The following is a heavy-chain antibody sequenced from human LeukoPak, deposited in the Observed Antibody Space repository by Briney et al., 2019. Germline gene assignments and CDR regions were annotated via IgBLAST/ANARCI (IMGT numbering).Heavy chain of an antibody. CDR2: IYSGGTT. Sequence: QTGGSMRLSCAASGYTVSSNYMSWVRQAPGKGREWVSIIYSGGTTYYADSVKARFTISRDNSKNTLFLQMNSLRADDTALYYCARDSYYYYYMDVWGKGTTVTVSS. V-gene: IGHV3-66*02. CDR1: GYTVSSNY. D-gene: IGHD3-22*01. J-gene: IGHJ6*03. CDR3: ARDSYYYYYMDV.